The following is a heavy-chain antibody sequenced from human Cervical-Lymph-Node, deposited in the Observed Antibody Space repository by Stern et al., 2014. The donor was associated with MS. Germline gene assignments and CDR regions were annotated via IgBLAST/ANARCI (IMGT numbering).Heavy chain of an antibody. CDR3: ARWAYSSGWYNWFDP. V-gene: IGHV4-39*01. J-gene: IGHJ5*02. CDR2: IYYSWST. Sequence: QLQLQESGPGLVKPSETLSLTCTVSGGSISSSSYYWGWIRQPPGKGLEWIGSIYYSWSTYYHPSLKSRVTISVDTSKDQFLLTLGSVAAADTAVYYCARWAYSSGWYNWFDPWGQGTLVTVSS. D-gene: IGHD3-22*01. CDR1: GGSISSSSYY.